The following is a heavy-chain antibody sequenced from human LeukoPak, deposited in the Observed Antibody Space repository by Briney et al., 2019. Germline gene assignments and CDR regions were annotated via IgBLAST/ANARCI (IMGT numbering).Heavy chain of an antibody. V-gene: IGHV3-53*05. CDR3: AKPTPGLWFGETYFDY. CDR2: IYSGGST. Sequence: GGSLRLSCAASGFTVSSNYMSWVRQAPGKGLEWVSVIYSGGSTYYADSVKGRFTISRDNSKNSLYLQMNSLRTEDTALYYCAKPTPGLWFGETYFDYWGQGTLVTVSS. CDR1: GFTVSSNY. D-gene: IGHD3-10*01. J-gene: IGHJ4*02.